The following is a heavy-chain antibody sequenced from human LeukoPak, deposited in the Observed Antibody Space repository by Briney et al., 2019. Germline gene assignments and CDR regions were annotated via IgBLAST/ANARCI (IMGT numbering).Heavy chain of an antibody. CDR3: AKGSYYDSSGSFYFDY. Sequence: GGSLRPSCAASGFTFSSYAMSWVRQAPGKGLEWVSGISGSGDNTYYADSVKGRFTISRDNSKNTLYVQVNSLGTEDAAAYYCAKGSYYDSSGSFYFDYWGQGTLVTVSS. J-gene: IGHJ4*02. CDR1: GFTFSSYA. CDR2: ISGSGDNT. D-gene: IGHD3-22*01. V-gene: IGHV3-23*01.